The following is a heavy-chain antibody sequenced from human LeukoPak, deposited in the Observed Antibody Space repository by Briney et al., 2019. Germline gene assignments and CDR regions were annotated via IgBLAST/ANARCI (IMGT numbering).Heavy chain of an antibody. V-gene: IGHV3-30*02. CDR1: GFPFRSYG. CDR2: IRYDGSNK. J-gene: IGHJ4*02. D-gene: IGHD2-2*01. CDR3: AKDRGDIVVVPAAPGGGKRRGFDY. Sequence: GGALRLPRAAAGFPFRSYGLHLVRPAPGQGPGGVAFIRYDGSNKYYADSVKGRFTISRDNSKNTLYLQMNSLRAEDTAVYYCAKDRGDIVVVPAAPGGGKRRGFDYWGQGTLVTVSS.